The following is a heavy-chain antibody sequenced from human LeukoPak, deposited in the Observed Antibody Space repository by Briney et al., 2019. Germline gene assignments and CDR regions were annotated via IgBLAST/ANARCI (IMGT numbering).Heavy chain of an antibody. V-gene: IGHV4-34*01. J-gene: IGHJ4*02. CDR3: ARSPIYDILYYFDY. CDR2: INHSGST. CDR1: GGSFSGYY. Sequence: PSETLSLTCAVYGGSFSGYYWSWIRQPPGKGLEWIGEINHSGSTNYNPSLKSRVTISVDTSKNQFSLKLSSVTAADTAVYYCARSPIYDILYYFDYWGQGTLVTVSS. D-gene: IGHD3-9*01.